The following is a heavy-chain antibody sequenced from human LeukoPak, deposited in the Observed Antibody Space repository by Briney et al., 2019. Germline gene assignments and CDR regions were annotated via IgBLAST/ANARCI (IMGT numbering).Heavy chain of an antibody. V-gene: IGHV3-21*04. Sequence: GGSLRLSCAASGFTFSSYSMNWVRQAPGKGLEWVSSISSSSSYIYYADSVKGRFNISRDNSKNTLYLQMNSLRAEDTAVYFCAKTQGYSGYDSEFVKWGQGTLVFVSS. CDR2: ISSSSSYI. CDR3: AKTQGYSGYDSEFVK. J-gene: IGHJ4*02. D-gene: IGHD5-12*01. CDR1: GFTFSSYS.